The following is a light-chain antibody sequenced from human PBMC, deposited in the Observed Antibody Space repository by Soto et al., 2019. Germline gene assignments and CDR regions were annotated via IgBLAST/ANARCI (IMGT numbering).Light chain of an antibody. Sequence: EIVLTQSPGTLSLPPGERATLSCRASQSVSSSYLAWYQQKPGQPPRLLIFGASSRATGIPDRFSGSGSGTDFTLTISRLEPEDFAVYYCKQHRSSPPSWTFGQGTKVEIK. V-gene: IGKV3-20*01. CDR3: KQHRSSPPSWT. CDR1: QSVSSSY. J-gene: IGKJ1*01. CDR2: GAS.